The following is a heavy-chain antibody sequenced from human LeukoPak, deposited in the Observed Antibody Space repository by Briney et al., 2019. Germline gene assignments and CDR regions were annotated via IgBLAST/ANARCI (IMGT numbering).Heavy chain of an antibody. CDR3: ARDGGSYYFDY. Sequence: SETLSLTCAVYGGSFSGYYWSWIRQPPGKGLEWIGEINHSGSTNYNPSLKSRVTISVDTSKNQFSLKVRSVTAADTAVYYCARDGGSYYFDYWGQGTLVTVSS. D-gene: IGHD1-26*01. CDR1: GGSFSGYY. J-gene: IGHJ4*02. CDR2: INHSGST. V-gene: IGHV4-34*01.